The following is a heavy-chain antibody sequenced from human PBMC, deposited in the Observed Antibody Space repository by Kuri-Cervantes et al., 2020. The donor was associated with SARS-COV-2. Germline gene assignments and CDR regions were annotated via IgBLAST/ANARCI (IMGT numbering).Heavy chain of an antibody. CDR1: GFTFSSYA. D-gene: IGHD4-11*01. CDR3: AKDRNGLLDFDY. CDR2: ISGSGGST. J-gene: IGHJ4*02. Sequence: GESLKISCAASGFTFSSYAMSWVRQAPGKGLEWVSAISGSGGSTYYADSVKGRFTISRDNSKNTLYLQMNSLRAEDTAVYYCAKDRNGLLDFDYWGQGTLVTVSS. V-gene: IGHV3-23*01.